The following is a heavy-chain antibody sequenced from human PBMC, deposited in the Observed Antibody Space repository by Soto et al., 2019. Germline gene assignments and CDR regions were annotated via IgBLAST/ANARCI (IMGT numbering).Heavy chain of an antibody. Sequence: SETLSLTCTVSGGSISSYYWSWIRQPPGKGLEWIGYIYYSGSTNYNPSLKSRVTISVDTSKNQFSLKLSSVTAADTAVYYCASTYNWNAGVLGYFEYWGQGTLVTVSS. CDR3: ASTYNWNAGVLGYFEY. V-gene: IGHV4-59*01. J-gene: IGHJ4*02. CDR2: IYYSGST. D-gene: IGHD1-20*01. CDR1: GGSISSYY.